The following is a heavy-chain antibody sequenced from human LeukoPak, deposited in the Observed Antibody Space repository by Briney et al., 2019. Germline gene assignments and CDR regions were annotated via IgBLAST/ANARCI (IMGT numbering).Heavy chain of an antibody. V-gene: IGHV4-59*01. CDR1: GGSISSYY. D-gene: IGHD2-2*01. CDR2: IYYSGST. Sequence: SETLSLTCTVSGGSISSYYWSWIRQPPGKGLEWIGYIYYSGSTNYNPSLTSRVSISVDTSKNQFSLKLSSVTAADTAVYYCARGSSIVVVKGFFDYWGQGTLVTVSS. J-gene: IGHJ4*02. CDR3: ARGSSIVVVKGFFDY.